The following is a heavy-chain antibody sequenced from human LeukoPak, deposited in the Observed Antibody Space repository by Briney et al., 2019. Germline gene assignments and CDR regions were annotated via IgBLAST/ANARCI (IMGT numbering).Heavy chain of an antibody. V-gene: IGHV4-59*01. D-gene: IGHD5-24*01. J-gene: IGHJ4*02. CDR3: VRDGKDGFNFDF. CDR1: GGSLGNYY. CDR2: YYYSGST. Sequence: SETLSLTCTVSGGSLGNYYWSWIRQPPGKGLEWIGHYYYSGSTRYNPSLEGRAIISVDTSINQLSLKVSSVTAADTAVYYCVRDGKDGFNFDFWGPGTLVTVSS.